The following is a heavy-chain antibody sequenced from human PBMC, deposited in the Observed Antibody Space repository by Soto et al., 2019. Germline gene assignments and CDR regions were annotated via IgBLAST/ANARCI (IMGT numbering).Heavy chain of an antibody. D-gene: IGHD3-22*01. V-gene: IGHV1-69*06. CDR3: AVAYYDSSGYQPYYGMDV. CDR1: GGTFSSYA. Sequence: SVKVSCKASGGTFSSYAISWVRQAPGQGLEWMGGIIPIFGTANYAQKFQGRVTITADKSTSTAYMELSSLRSEDTAVYYCAVAYYDSSGYQPYYGMDVWGQGNTVTVSS. J-gene: IGHJ6*02. CDR2: IIPIFGTA.